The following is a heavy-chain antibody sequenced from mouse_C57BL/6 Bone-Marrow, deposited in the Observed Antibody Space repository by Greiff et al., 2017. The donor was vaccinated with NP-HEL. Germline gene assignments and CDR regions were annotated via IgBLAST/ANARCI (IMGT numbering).Heavy chain of an antibody. CDR3: ARSDLLWHMDY. Sequence: QVQLKESGAELARPGASVKLSCKASGYTFTSYGISWVKQRTGQGLEWIGEIYPRSGNTYYNEKFKGKATLTADKSSSTAYMELRSLTSEDSAVYFCARSDLLWHMDYWGQGTSVTVSS. J-gene: IGHJ4*01. D-gene: IGHD2-1*01. V-gene: IGHV1-81*01. CDR1: GYTFTSYG. CDR2: IYPRSGNT.